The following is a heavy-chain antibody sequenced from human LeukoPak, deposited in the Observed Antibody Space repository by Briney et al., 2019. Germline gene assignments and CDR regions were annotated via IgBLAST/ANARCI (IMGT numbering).Heavy chain of an antibody. CDR1: GYTFTGYY. V-gene: IGHV1-2*02. CDR2: INPNSGGT. Sequence: ASVKVSCKASGYTFTGYYMHWVRQAPGQGLEWMGWINPNSGGTNYAQKFQGRVTMTRDTSISTAYMGLSSLRSEDTAVYYCARDSKICSGGSCSDYWGQGTLVTVSS. CDR3: ARDSKICSGGSCSDY. D-gene: IGHD2-15*01. J-gene: IGHJ4*02.